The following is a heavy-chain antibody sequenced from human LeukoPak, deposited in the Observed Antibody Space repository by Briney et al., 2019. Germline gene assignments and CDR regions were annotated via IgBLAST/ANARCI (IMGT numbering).Heavy chain of an antibody. D-gene: IGHD4-17*01. CDR2: ISPSGGNT. CDR1: GXTFSKYA. J-gene: IGHJ4*02. Sequence: GGSLRLSCAASGXTFSKYAVSWVRQAPGKGLEWVSAISPSGGNTFYADSVKGRFTISRDNSKNTLSLQMNSLRAEDTALYYCAKDSSVPYGITEWGQGTLVTVSS. CDR3: AKDSSVPYGITE. V-gene: IGHV3-23*01.